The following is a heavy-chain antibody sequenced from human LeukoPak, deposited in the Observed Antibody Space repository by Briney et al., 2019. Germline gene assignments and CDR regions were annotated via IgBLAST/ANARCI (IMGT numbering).Heavy chain of an antibody. J-gene: IGHJ3*02. CDR1: GGSISSYY. V-gene: IGHV4-59*01. CDR3: ARVVMITFGGVIAHDAFDI. CDR2: IYYSGST. D-gene: IGHD3-16*02. Sequence: SETLSLTCTVSGGSISSYYWSWIRQPPGKGLEWIGYIYYSGSTNYNPSLKSRVTISVDTSKNQFSLKLSSVTAADTAVYYCARVVMITFGGVIAHDAFDIWGQGTMVTVSS.